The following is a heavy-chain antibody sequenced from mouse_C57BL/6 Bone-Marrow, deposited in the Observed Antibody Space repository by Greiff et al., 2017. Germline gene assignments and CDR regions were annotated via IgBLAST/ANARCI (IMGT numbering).Heavy chain of an antibody. V-gene: IGHV1-81*01. CDR3: ATPYYYGSSYQFAY. Sequence: VQVVESGAELARPGASVKLSCKASGYTFTSYGISWVKQRTGQGLEWIGEIYPRSGNTYYNEKFKGKATLTAAKSSSTAYMELRSLTSEDSAVYFCATPYYYGSSYQFAYWGQGTLVTVSA. CDR2: IYPRSGNT. CDR1: GYTFTSYG. J-gene: IGHJ3*01. D-gene: IGHD1-1*01.